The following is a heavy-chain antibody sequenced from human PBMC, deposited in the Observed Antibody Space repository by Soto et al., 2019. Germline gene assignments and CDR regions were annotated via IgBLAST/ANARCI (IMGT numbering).Heavy chain of an antibody. CDR3: VREANWNYEVGNYFDN. D-gene: IGHD1-7*01. J-gene: IGHJ4*02. Sequence: SETLSLTCTVSGASISSGDYYWSWIRQPPGKGLERIGYILHSGSTYYNPSLKSRITLSIDMSNNQFSLNLRSVTAADTAVYYCVREANWNYEVGNYFDNWGQGILVTVSS. CDR1: GASISSGDYY. CDR2: ILHSGST. V-gene: IGHV4-30-4*01.